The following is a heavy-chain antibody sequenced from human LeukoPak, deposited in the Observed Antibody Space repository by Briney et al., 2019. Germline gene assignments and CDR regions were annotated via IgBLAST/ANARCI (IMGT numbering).Heavy chain of an antibody. J-gene: IGHJ3*02. D-gene: IGHD4-17*01. CDR3: ARDYLRSHAFDI. V-gene: IGHV3-11*01. CDR2: ISSSGSTI. CDR1: GFTFSDYY. Sequence: PGGSLRLSCAASGFTFSDYYMSWIRQAPGKGLEWVSYISSSGSTIYYADSAKGRFTISRDNAKNSLYLQMNSLRAEDTAVYYCARDYLRSHAFDIWGQGTMVTVSS.